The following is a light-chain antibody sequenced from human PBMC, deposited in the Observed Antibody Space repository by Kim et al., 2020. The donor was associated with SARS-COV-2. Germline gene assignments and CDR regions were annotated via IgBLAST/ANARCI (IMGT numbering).Light chain of an antibody. Sequence: TLSLSPGARATLSCRASQSVSSSYLAWYQQKPGQAPRLLIYGASSRATGIPDRFSGSGSGTDFTLTISRLEPEDFAVYYCQQNGSSFGQGTKLEI. V-gene: IGKV3-20*01. CDR2: GAS. CDR1: QSVSSSY. J-gene: IGKJ2*01. CDR3: QQNGSS.